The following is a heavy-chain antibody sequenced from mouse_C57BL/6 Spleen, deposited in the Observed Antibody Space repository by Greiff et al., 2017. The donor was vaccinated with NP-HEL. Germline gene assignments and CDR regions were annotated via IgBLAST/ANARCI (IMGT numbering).Heavy chain of an antibody. CDR2: ISSGSSTI. D-gene: IGHD2-3*01. CDR1: GFTFSDYG. Sequence: DVMLVESGGGLVKPGGSLKLSCAASGFTFSDYGMHWVRQAPEKGLEWVAYISSGSSTIYYADTVKGRFTISRDNAKNTLFLQMTSLRSEDTAMYYCASYDPFAYWGQGTLVTVSA. J-gene: IGHJ3*01. CDR3: ASYDPFAY. V-gene: IGHV5-17*01.